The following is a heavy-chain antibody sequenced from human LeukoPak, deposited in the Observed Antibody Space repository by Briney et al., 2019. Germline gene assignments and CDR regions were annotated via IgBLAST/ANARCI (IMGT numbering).Heavy chain of an antibody. CDR2: ISCDGGST. CDR1: GFPFDDYT. J-gene: IGHJ4*02. V-gene: IGHV3-43*01. D-gene: IGHD4-17*01. Sequence: QPGGSLRLSCAASGFPFDDYTMHGVRQAPGKGLEWGSLISCDGGSTYYADSVKGRFTISRNNSKKSLYLQMNSLRTEDTALYYCAKDSTVEIAPYNFDYWGQGTLVTVSS. CDR3: AKDSTVEIAPYNFDY.